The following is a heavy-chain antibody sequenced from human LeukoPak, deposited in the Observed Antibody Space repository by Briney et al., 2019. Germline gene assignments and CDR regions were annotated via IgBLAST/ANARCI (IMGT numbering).Heavy chain of an antibody. CDR3: AKDQGIAAAGTLFDN. Sequence: PGGSLRLSCAASGFTFSIYAMSWVRQAPGKGLEWVSVINGSGGDTYYTDSVKGRFTISRDNSKNTLYLQMNSLRVEDTAVYYCAKDQGIAAAGTLFDNWGQGTLVTVSS. CDR2: INGSGGDT. V-gene: IGHV3-23*01. CDR1: GFTFSIYA. D-gene: IGHD6-13*01. J-gene: IGHJ4*02.